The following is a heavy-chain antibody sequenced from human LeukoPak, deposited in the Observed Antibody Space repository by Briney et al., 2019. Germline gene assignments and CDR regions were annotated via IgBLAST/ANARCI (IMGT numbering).Heavy chain of an antibody. Sequence: GGSLRLSCTASGFTFSSYGMSWVRQAPGKGLEWVSAISGSGGSTYYADSVKGRLTVSGDNSKNTLYLQMSSLTAAAAAVYYCAKDRSIGTYYSFDHWGQGTLVTVSS. V-gene: IGHV3-23*01. D-gene: IGHD1-26*01. CDR3: AKDRSIGTYYSFDH. CDR1: GFTFSSYG. J-gene: IGHJ4*02. CDR2: ISGSGGST.